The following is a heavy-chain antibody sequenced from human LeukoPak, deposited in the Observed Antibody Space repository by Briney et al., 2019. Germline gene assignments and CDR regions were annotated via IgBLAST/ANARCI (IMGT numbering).Heavy chain of an antibody. CDR1: GDSVSNYY. D-gene: IGHD2-21*02. J-gene: IGHJ5*02. CDR3: ARDRGGDCYSFDP. V-gene: IGHV4-59*02. Sequence: SETLSLTCTVSGDSVSNYYWSWIRQPPGKGLEWIGYVYNSGRTNYNPSLKSRVTISLDTSRNQFSLKLSSATAADTAVYYCARDRGGDCYSFDPWGQGNQVTVSS. CDR2: VYNSGRT.